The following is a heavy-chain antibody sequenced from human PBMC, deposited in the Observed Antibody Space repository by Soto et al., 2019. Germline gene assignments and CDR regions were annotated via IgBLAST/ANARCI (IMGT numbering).Heavy chain of an antibody. CDR3: RVTGVSEVDY. J-gene: IGHJ4*02. CDR2: IHPDSGGT. CDR1: GYTFSGFY. D-gene: IGHD2-8*01. V-gene: IGHV1-2*02. Sequence: QVQLVQSGAEVKKPGASVKVSCRTSGYTFSGFYIHWVRQAPGQGLESMGWIHPDSGGTDYAQKFQGRVTMTRDTSISTAYMELSRLRSDDTAVYYCRVTGVSEVDYWGQGTLVTVSS.